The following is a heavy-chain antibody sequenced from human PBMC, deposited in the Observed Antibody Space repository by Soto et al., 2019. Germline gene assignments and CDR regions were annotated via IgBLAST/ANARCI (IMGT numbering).Heavy chain of an antibody. CDR2: ISWNSGSI. Sequence: EVQLVESGGGLVQPGRSLRLSCAASGFTFDDYAMHWVRQAPGKGLEWVSGISWNSGSIGYADSVKGRFTISRDNANNSLYLQMNSLRAEDTALYYCAKDLSYYDSSGYAPFDYWGQGTLVTVSS. D-gene: IGHD3-22*01. CDR1: GFTFDDYA. V-gene: IGHV3-9*01. CDR3: AKDLSYYDSSGYAPFDY. J-gene: IGHJ4*02.